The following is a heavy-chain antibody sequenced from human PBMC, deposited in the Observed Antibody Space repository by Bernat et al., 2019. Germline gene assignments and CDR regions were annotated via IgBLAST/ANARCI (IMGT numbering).Heavy chain of an antibody. CDR1: GFTFSNAW. D-gene: IGHD6-13*01. Sequence: EVQLVESGGGLVKPGGSLRLSCAASGFTFSNAWMSWVRQAPGKGLEWVGRIKSKTDGGTTDYAAPVKGRFTISRDDSKNTLYLQMNSLKTEDTAVYYCTTDSSQPLWGWFDPWGQGTLVTVSS. V-gene: IGHV3-15*01. CDR2: IKSKTDGGTT. CDR3: TTDSSQPLWGWFDP. J-gene: IGHJ5*02.